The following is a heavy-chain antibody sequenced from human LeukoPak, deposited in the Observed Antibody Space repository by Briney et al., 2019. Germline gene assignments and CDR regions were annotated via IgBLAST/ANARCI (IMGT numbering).Heavy chain of an antibody. Sequence: ASVKVSCKASGYTFTNYDINWVRQATGQGLEWMGWMNPNSGNTGYAQKFQGRVTMTRDMSTSTVYMELSSLRSEDTAVYYCARLPHDYGDYDFSASCYWGQGTLVTVSS. J-gene: IGHJ4*02. CDR2: MNPNSGNT. D-gene: IGHD4-17*01. CDR1: GYTFTNYD. V-gene: IGHV1-8*01. CDR3: ARLPHDYGDYDFSASCY.